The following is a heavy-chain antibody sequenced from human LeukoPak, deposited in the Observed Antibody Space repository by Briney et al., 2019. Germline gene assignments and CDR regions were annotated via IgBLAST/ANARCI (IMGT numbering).Heavy chain of an antibody. D-gene: IGHD3-22*01. V-gene: IGHV1-8*01. Sequence: GASVKVSCKASGYTFTSYDIHWVRQATGQGREWRGGMSPNSDNTGYGQKFQGRVTMTRDTSISTAYMELSSLRSEDTAVYYCARTRSAYYDSSGYSVWGQGTLVTVSS. CDR1: GYTFTSYD. CDR2: MSPNSDNT. CDR3: ARTRSAYYDSSGYSV. J-gene: IGHJ4*02.